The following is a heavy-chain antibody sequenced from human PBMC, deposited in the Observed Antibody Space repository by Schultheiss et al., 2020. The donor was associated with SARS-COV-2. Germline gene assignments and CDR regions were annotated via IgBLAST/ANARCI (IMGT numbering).Heavy chain of an antibody. CDR1: GFNLSSYW. J-gene: IGHJ4*02. CDR3: ARDGGSGRVFDY. CDR2: ISSDGSST. V-gene: IGHV3-74*01. D-gene: IGHD3-10*01. Sequence: GGSLRLSCAASGFNLSSYWMHWVRQAPGKGLVWVSRISSDGSSTNYADSVKGRFTISRDNAKNTLFLQMNSLRAEDTAVYYCARDGGSGRVFDYWGQGTLVTVS.